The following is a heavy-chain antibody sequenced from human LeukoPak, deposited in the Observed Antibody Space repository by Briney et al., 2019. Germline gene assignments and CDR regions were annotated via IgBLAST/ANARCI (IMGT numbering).Heavy chain of an antibody. D-gene: IGHD4-11*01. Sequence: ASVKVSCKASGYTFTGYYMHWVRQAPGQGLEWMGWINPNSGGTNYAQKFQGRVTMTRDTSISTAYMELSRLRSDDTAVYYCPRVYSNFIRSGDDAFDIWGQGTMVTVSS. CDR1: GYTFTGYY. CDR3: PRVYSNFIRSGDDAFDI. J-gene: IGHJ3*02. V-gene: IGHV1-2*02. CDR2: INPNSGGT.